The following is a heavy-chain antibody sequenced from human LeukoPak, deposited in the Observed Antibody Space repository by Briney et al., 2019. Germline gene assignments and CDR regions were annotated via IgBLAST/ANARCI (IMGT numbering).Heavy chain of an antibody. V-gene: IGHV4-59*01. D-gene: IGHD6-13*01. Sequence: SETLSLTCTVSGGSISSYYWSWIRQPPGKGLEWIGYIYYSGSTNYNPSLKSRVTISVDTSKNQFSLKLSSVTAADTAVYYCARDRAAAHFDYWGQGTLVPVSS. CDR1: GGSISSYY. CDR3: ARDRAAAHFDY. J-gene: IGHJ4*02. CDR2: IYYSGST.